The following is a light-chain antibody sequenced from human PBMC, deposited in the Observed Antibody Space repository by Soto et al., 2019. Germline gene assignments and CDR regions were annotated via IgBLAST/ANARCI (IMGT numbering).Light chain of an antibody. V-gene: IGKV3-11*01. J-gene: IGKJ5*01. Sequence: EIVMTQSPATLSVSPGETATLSCRASQSISNYLAWYQHKPGQXPXXLIFDASNRATGIPARFIVSGSGTDFTLTISGLEPEDFAIDDCQKRGNWPQFGQGTRLEIK. CDR3: QKRGNWPQ. CDR2: DAS. CDR1: QSISNY.